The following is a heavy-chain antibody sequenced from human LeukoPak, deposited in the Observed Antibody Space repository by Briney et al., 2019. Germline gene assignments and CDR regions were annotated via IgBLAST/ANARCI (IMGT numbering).Heavy chain of an antibody. J-gene: IGHJ6*03. V-gene: IGHV1-2*02. D-gene: IGHD5-18*01. CDR2: INPDTGGV. CDR1: GYTFTGYY. Sequence: GASVKVSCKASGYTFTGYYMHWVRQAPGQGLEWMGWINPDTGGVKYARNFQGRVTMTRDTSISTTYMDLSRLTSNDTAVYYCSRSEGYSYGSYYYYYYMDVWGKGTTVTVSS. CDR3: SRSEGYSYGSYYYYYYMDV.